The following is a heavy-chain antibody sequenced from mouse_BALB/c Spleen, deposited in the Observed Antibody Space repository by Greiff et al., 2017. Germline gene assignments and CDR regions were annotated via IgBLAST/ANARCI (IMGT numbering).Heavy chain of an antibody. D-gene: IGHD2-1*01. CDR3: AREGGNYDYAMDY. CDR2: ISDGGSYT. J-gene: IGHJ4*01. Sequence: EVKLVESGGGLVKPGGSLKLSCAASGFTFSSYAMSWVRQTPEKRLEWVATISDGGSYTYYPDSVKGRFTISRDNAKNNLYLQMSSLKSEDTAMYYCAREGGNYDYAMDYWGQGTSVTVSS. V-gene: IGHV5-6*03. CDR1: GFTFSSYA.